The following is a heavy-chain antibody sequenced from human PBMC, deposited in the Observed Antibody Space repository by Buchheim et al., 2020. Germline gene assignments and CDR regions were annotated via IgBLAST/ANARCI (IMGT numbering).Heavy chain of an antibody. Sequence: QVQLQESGPGLVKPSETLSLTCTVSGGSVSSGSYYWSWIRQPPGKGLEWIGYIYYSGSTNYNPSLKSRVTISVDTSQNPFSLKLSSVTASDTAVYYCARGGVFGVVRPFYYYYMDVWGKGTT. J-gene: IGHJ6*03. V-gene: IGHV4-61*01. D-gene: IGHD3-3*01. CDR1: GGSVSSGSYY. CDR3: ARGGVFGVVRPFYYYYMDV. CDR2: IYYSGST.